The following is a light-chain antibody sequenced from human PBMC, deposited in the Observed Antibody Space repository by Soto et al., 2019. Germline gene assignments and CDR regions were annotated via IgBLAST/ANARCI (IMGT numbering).Light chain of an antibody. CDR1: SSNIGAGYD. CDR3: QSYDSSMSGWV. J-gene: IGLJ3*02. V-gene: IGLV1-40*01. Sequence: QSVLTQPPSVSGAPGQRVTISCTGRSSNIGAGYDVHWYQQLPGTAPKLLISGNTNRPSGVPDRFSGSKSGTSASLAITGLQADDEADYYCQSYDSSMSGWVFGGVTKVTVL. CDR2: GNT.